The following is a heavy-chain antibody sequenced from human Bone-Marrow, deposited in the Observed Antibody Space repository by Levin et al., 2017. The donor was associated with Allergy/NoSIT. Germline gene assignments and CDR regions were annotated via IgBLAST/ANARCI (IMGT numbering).Heavy chain of an antibody. CDR3: ARRNVLAPGEDWFDP. CDR1: DDSISSSNW. V-gene: IGHV4-4*02. D-gene: IGHD7-27*01. J-gene: IGHJ5*02. Sequence: SETLSLTCGVSDDSISSSNWWTWVRQPPGKGLEWIGEIYHSGSTNYNPSLKSRVTISVEKSENQFSLKLSSVTAADTAVYYCARRNVLAPGEDWFDPWGQGTLVTVSS. CDR2: IYHSGST.